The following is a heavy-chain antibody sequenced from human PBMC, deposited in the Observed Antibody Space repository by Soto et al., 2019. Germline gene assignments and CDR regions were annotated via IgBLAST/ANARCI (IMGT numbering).Heavy chain of an antibody. D-gene: IGHD1-26*01. CDR3: ARYSGSYWYYLDF. CDR2: IYPGDSDT. J-gene: IGHJ4*02. CDR1: CNSFASHW. V-gene: IGHV5-51*01. Sequence: PGEALMISCTAACNSFASHWDAWVRQMREKVLEWIGTIYPGDSDTKYSPAFRGDVTISADTSVSTADLQWRIREATSTANYYSARYSGSYWYYLDFWGQGTLVTVSS.